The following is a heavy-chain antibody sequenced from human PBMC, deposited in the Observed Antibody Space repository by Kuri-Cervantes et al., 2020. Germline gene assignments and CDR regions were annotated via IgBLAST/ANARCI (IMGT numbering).Heavy chain of an antibody. CDR1: GGSFSGYY. V-gene: IGHV4-34*01. CDR2: INHSGST. CDR3: ARVIDYGSGSYWDY. D-gene: IGHD3-10*01. Sequence: GSLRLSRAVYGGSFSGYYWSWIRQPPGKGLEWIGEINHSGSTNYNPSLKSRVTISVDKSKNQFSLKLSSVTAADTAVYYCARVIDYGSGSYWDYWGQGTLVTVSS. J-gene: IGHJ4*02.